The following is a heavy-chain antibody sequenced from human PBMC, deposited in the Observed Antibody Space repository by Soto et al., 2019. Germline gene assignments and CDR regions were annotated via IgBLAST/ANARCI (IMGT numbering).Heavy chain of an antibody. D-gene: IGHD3-3*01. CDR3: ARKGDDFWSGYYHTSTWFDP. J-gene: IGHJ5*02. V-gene: IGHV1-69*13. CDR1: GGTFSSYA. CDR2: IIPIFGTA. Sequence: ASVKVSCKASGGTFSSYAISWVRQAPGQGLEWMGGIIPIFGTANYAQKFQGRVTITADESTSTAYMELSSLRSEDTAVYYCARKGDDFWSGYYHTSTWFDPWGQGTLVTVSS.